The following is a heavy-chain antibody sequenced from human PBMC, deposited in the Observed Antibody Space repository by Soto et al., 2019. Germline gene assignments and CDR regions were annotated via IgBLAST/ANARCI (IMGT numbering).Heavy chain of an antibody. CDR2: ISGSGGST. CDR1: GFTFSSYA. Sequence: GGSLRLSCAASGFTFSSYAMSWVRQAPGKGLEWVSAISGSGGSTYYADSVKGRFTTSRDNSKNTLYLQMNSLRAEDTAVYYCAKGVDIVVVPAAPGYYYYGMDVWGQGTTVTVSS. J-gene: IGHJ6*02. CDR3: AKGVDIVVVPAAPGYYYYGMDV. V-gene: IGHV3-23*01. D-gene: IGHD2-2*01.